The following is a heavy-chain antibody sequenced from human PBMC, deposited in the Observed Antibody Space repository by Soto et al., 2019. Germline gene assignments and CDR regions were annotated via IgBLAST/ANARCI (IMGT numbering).Heavy chain of an antibody. CDR1: GYTFTSYA. J-gene: IGHJ5*02. D-gene: IGHD1-26*01. Sequence: NCGASVKVSCKASGYTFTSYAMHWVRQAPGQRLEWMGWINAGNGNTKYSQKFQGRVTITRDTSASTAYMELSSLRSEDTAVYYCARDMRPWDRNWFDPWGQGTLVTVSS. V-gene: IGHV1-3*01. CDR2: INAGNGNT. CDR3: ARDMRPWDRNWFDP.